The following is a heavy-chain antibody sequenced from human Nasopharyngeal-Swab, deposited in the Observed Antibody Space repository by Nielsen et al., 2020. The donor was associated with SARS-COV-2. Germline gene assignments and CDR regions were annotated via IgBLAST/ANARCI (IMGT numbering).Heavy chain of an antibody. CDR2: IIPIFGTA. V-gene: IGHV1-69*13. CDR3: ARRPYSSSSGDYYYGMDV. J-gene: IGHJ6*02. Sequence: SVKVSCKASGGTFSSYATSWVRQAPGQGLEWIGGIIPIFGTANYAQKFQGRVTVTADESTSTAYMELSSLRSEDTAVYYCARRPYSSSSGDYYYGMDVWGQGTTVTVSS. CDR1: GGTFSSYA. D-gene: IGHD6-6*01.